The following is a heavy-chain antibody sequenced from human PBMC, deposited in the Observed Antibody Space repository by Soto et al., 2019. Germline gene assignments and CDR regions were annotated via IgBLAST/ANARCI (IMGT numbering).Heavy chain of an antibody. CDR3: ENLGRADYPPLAA. CDR2: ISSRGTDI. CDR1: GFLFSTST. D-gene: IGHD4-17*01. J-gene: IGHJ5*02. V-gene: IGHV3-30*14. Sequence: GGSLRLSCEASGFLFSTSTLNWVRRAPGKGLEWVAEISSRGTDIYYADSVKGRFTISRDNSKNTLYLLLDRVKSDDTAVYFCENLGRADYPPLAAWGQGTLVTVSS.